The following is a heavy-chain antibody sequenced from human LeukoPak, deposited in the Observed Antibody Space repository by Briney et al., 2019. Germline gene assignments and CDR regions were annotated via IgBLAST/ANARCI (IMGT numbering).Heavy chain of an antibody. Sequence: ASVKVSCKASGGTFSSYAISWVRQAPGQGLEWMGGIIPIFGTANYAKKFQGRVTITAGESTSTADMELSSLRSEDTAVYYCARGARYSSGWYYFDYWGQGTLVTVSS. CDR2: IIPIFGTA. CDR1: GGTFSSYA. V-gene: IGHV1-69*13. J-gene: IGHJ4*02. D-gene: IGHD6-19*01. CDR3: ARGARYSSGWYYFDY.